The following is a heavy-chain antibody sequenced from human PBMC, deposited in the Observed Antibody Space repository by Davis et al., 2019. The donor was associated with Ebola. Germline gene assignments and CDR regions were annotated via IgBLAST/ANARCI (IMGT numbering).Heavy chain of an antibody. V-gene: IGHV1-18*01. J-gene: IGHJ4*02. D-gene: IGHD1-26*01. CDR2: ISAYNGNT. CDR1: GYTFTSYG. CDR3: AADGEVGDYH. Sequence: ASVKVSCKASGYTFTSYGISWVRQAPGQGLEWMGWISAYNGNTNYAQKFQGRVTITADESTSTAYMELSSLRSEDTAVYYCAADGEVGDYHWGQGTLVTVSS.